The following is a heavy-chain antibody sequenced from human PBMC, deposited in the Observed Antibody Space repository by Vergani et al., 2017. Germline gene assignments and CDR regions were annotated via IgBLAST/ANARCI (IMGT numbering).Heavy chain of an antibody. V-gene: IGHV4-59*01. D-gene: IGHD3-16*01. CDR2: ISSNGKT. J-gene: IGHJ2*01. CDR3: AWGHSTHGYFDL. CDR1: NGSINSYS. Sequence: QVQMQESGPGLLKPSETLSLTCTVSNGSINSYSWSWIRRPPGKGLEWIGYISSNGKTNYNPTPECRVAISVDTAKNQFSLKLCSVTAADTTVYYCAWGHSTHGYFDLWGRGTLVTVSS.